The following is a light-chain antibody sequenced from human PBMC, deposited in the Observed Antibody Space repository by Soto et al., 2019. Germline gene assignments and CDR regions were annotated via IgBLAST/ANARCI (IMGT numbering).Light chain of an antibody. CDR1: QRISSGY. CDR2: GAS. Sequence: EIVLTQSPGTLSFSPGERATLSCRASQRISSGYLAWYQQTPGQAPRLLIYGASSRATGIPDRFSGSGSGTDFTLTISRLEPEDFAVYYWQQYGSSPWTFGQGTKVEIK. V-gene: IGKV3-20*01. J-gene: IGKJ1*01. CDR3: QQYGSSPWT.